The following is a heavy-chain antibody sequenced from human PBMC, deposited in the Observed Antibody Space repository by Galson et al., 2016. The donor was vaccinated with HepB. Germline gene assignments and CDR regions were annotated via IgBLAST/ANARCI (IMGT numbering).Heavy chain of an antibody. CDR2: IYWDDDY. CDR1: GFSLNISGVG. V-gene: IGHV2-5*02. D-gene: IGHD6-19*01. J-gene: IGHJ4*02. CDR3: AHSDIEVAVFDY. Sequence: LVKPTQTLTLTCTFSGFSLNISGVGVGWIRQPPGKALEWLALIYWDDDYRYSPSLRNRLSIIKDTSKNQVALTMINMDPVDTATYYCAHSDIEVAVFDYWGQGTLVTVSS.